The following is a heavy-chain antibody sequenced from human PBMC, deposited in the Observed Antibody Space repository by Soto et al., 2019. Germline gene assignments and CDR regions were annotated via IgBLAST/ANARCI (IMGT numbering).Heavy chain of an antibody. D-gene: IGHD5-18*01. J-gene: IGHJ4*02. Sequence: SETLSLTCAVYGGSFSGYYWSWIRQPPGKGLEWIGEINHSRSTNYNPSLKSRVTISVDTSKNQFSLKLSSVTAADTAVYYCARGPERGYSYGSDNYYFDYWGQGTLVTVSS. CDR2: INHSRST. CDR1: GGSFSGYY. CDR3: ARGPERGYSYGSDNYYFDY. V-gene: IGHV4-34*01.